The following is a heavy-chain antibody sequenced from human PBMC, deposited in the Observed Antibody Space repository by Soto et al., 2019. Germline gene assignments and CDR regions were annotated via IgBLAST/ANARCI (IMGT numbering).Heavy chain of an antibody. V-gene: IGHV4-59*01. Sequence: QVQLQESGPGLVKPSETLSLTCTVSGGSITSYYWSWIRQPPGKGLEWIGYIHNSGSTSYNPSLQSRVTISADVSTNQFSRDLRSVTAADTAVYYCARRWSGTDYWGHGTLVTVSS. D-gene: IGHD3-10*01. CDR2: IHNSGST. CDR1: GGSITSYY. CDR3: ARRWSGTDY. J-gene: IGHJ4*01.